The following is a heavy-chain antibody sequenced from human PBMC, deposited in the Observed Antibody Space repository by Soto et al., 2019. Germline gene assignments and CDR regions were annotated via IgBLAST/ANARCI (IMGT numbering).Heavy chain of an antibody. J-gene: IGHJ4*02. V-gene: IGHV1-24*01. CDR3: ATDYFGSGSYSKFDY. CDR2: FDPEDGET. D-gene: IGHD3-10*01. Sequence: GASVKVSCKVSGYTLTELSMHWVRQAPGKGLEWMGGFDPEDGETIYAQKFQGRVTMTEDTSTDTAYMELSSLRSEDTAEYYCATDYFGSGSYSKFDYWGQGTLVTVSS. CDR1: GYTLTELS.